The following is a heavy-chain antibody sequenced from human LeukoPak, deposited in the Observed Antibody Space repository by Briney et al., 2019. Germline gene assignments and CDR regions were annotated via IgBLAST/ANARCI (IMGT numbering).Heavy chain of an antibody. CDR1: GGTFSSYA. J-gene: IGHJ3*02. CDR2: IIPIFGTA. Sequence: SVKVSCKASGGTFSSYAISWVRQAPGQGLEWMGGIIPIFGTANYAQKFQGRVTITADESTSTAYMELSSLRSEDTAVYYCAREVGATTGGAFGIWGQGTMVTVSS. V-gene: IGHV1-69*13. CDR3: AREVGATTGGAFGI. D-gene: IGHD1-26*01.